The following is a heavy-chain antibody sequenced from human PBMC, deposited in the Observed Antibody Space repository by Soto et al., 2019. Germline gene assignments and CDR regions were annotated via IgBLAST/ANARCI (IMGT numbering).Heavy chain of an antibody. CDR3: ARGGSYCSSTSCHPRDYYYYYYMDV. Sequence: ASVKVSCKASGYTFTSYDINWVRQATGQGLEWMGWMNPNSGNTGYAQKFQGRVTMTRNTSISTAYMELSSLRSEDTAVYYCARGGSYCSSTSCHPRDYYYYYYMDVWGKGTTVTVSS. CDR1: GYTFTSYD. J-gene: IGHJ6*03. D-gene: IGHD2-2*01. CDR2: MNPNSGNT. V-gene: IGHV1-8*01.